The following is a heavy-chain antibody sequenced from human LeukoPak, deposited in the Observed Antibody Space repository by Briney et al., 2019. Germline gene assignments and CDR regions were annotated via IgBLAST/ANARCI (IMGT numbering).Heavy chain of an antibody. CDR1: GGTFSSYA. V-gene: IGHV3-23*01. D-gene: IGHD2-2*01. J-gene: IGHJ5*02. CDR3: AKESLVVVVPAAPNWFDP. Sequence: ASVKVSCKASGGTFSSYAMSWVRQAPGKGLEWVSAISGSGGSTYYADSVKGRFTISRDNSKNTLYLQMNSLRAEDTAVYYCAKESLVVVVPAAPNWFDPWGQGTLVTVSS. CDR2: ISGSGGST.